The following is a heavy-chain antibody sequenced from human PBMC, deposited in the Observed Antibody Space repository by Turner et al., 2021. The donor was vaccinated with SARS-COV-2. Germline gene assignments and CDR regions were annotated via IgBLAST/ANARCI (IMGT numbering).Heavy chain of an antibody. D-gene: IGHD6-19*01. J-gene: IGHJ4*02. V-gene: IGHV4-59*01. Sequence: QVQLRASAPGLVKPWEPLSPPCTFPGGSISSYYWSWIRQPPGKGLEWIGYIYYSGSTKYNPSLKSRVTISVDTSKNQFTLKLSAVTAADTAVYYCGRVSSRVAGIDYWGQGTLVTVSS. CDR2: IYYSGST. CDR3: GRVSSRVAGIDY. CDR1: GGSISSYY.